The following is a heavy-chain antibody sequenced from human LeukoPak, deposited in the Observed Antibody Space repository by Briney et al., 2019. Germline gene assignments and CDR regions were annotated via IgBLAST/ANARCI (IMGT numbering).Heavy chain of an antibody. CDR3: ARRDFSSGWSSDY. CDR1: GGSISNYH. Sequence: PSETLSLTCTVSGGSISNYHWSWIRQPAGKGLEWIGQIHTSGSTNYNPPLKSRVSMSIDTTEDQVSLTIRSVTAADTAFYYCARRDFSSGWSSDYWGQGTPVTVSS. J-gene: IGHJ4*02. CDR2: IHTSGST. D-gene: IGHD6-19*01. V-gene: IGHV4-4*07.